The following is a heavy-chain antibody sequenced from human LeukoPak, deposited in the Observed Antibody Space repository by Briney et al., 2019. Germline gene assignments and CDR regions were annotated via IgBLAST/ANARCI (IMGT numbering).Heavy chain of an antibody. CDR1: GFTFSSYW. CDR3: ARDPDIAAAGSAFDI. CDR2: IKQDGSEK. V-gene: IGHV3-7*03. J-gene: IGHJ3*02. Sequence: GGSLRLSCAASGFTFSSYWMSWVRQAPGKGLEWVANIKQDGSEKYYVDSVKGRFTISGDNAKNSLYLQMNSLRAEDTAVYYCARDPDIAAAGSAFDIWGQGTMVTVSS. D-gene: IGHD6-13*01.